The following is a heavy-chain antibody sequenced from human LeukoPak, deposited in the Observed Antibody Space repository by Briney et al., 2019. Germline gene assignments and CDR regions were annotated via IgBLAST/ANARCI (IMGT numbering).Heavy chain of an antibody. D-gene: IGHD1-26*01. CDR3: AREEMPGKFDY. CDR2: INHSGST. CDR1: GGSFSGYY. J-gene: IGHJ4*02. Sequence: SETLSLTCAVYGGSFSGYYWSWIRQPPGKGLEWIGEINHSGSTNYNPSLKSRVTISLDKAKNQFSLKLRSVTAADTAVYYCAREEMPGKFDYWGQGTLVTVSS. V-gene: IGHV4-34*01.